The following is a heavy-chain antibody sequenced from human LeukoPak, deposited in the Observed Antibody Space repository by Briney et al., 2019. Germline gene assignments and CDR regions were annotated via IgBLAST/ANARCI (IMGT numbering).Heavy chain of an antibody. J-gene: IGHJ4*02. Sequence: PSETLSLTCTVSGGSISSGGYYWSWIRQPAGKELEWIGRIYTGGNTAYNPSLNSRVTISLDTSNNQLSLKLTSVTAADTAVYYCARGGDYGSAYDYFRYWGQGTLVSVSS. V-gene: IGHV4-61*02. CDR2: IYTGGNT. CDR1: GGSISSGGYY. CDR3: ARGGDYGSAYDYFRY. D-gene: IGHD5-12*01.